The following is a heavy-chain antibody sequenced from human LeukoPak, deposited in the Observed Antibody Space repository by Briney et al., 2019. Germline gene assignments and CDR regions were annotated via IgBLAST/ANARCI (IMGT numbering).Heavy chain of an antibody. Sequence: SETLSLTCTVSGGSIRSYYWSWIRQPPGKGLEWIGYIYYSGSTNYNPSLKSRVTISVDTSKNQFSLKLSSVTAADTAVYYCARVVVVPAAIKGVWFDPWGQGTLVTVSS. CDR1: GGSIRSYY. CDR3: ARVVVVPAAIKGVWFDP. CDR2: IYYSGST. D-gene: IGHD2-2*01. J-gene: IGHJ5*02. V-gene: IGHV4-59*01.